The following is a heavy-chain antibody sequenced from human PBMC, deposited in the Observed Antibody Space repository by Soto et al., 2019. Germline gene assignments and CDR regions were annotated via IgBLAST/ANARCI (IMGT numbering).Heavy chain of an antibody. D-gene: IGHD3-22*01. CDR3: ATTVANYYDSSGYFVY. CDR1: GYTLTELS. Sequence: ASVKVSCKVSGYTLTELSMHWVRQAPGKGLEWMGGFDPEDGETIYAQKFQGRVTMTEDTSTDTAYMELSSLRSEDTDVYYCATTVANYYDSSGYFVYWGQGTLVTVSS. J-gene: IGHJ4*02. CDR2: FDPEDGET. V-gene: IGHV1-24*01.